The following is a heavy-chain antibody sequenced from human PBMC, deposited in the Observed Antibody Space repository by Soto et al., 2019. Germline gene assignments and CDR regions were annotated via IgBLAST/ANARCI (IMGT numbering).Heavy chain of an antibody. CDR3: ARDLGAKVYY. CDR1: GYTFTSHG. D-gene: IGHD3-16*01. V-gene: IGHV1-18*01. Sequence: QLVQSGAEVKKPGASVKVSCKASGYTFTSHGISWVRQAPGQGLEWMGWVSGYNGNTNYAQKFQGRVTMTRVTSTTTAYMELRSLTPADTAVYYCARDLGAKVYYWGQGTLVTVSS. CDR2: VSGYNGNT. J-gene: IGHJ4*01.